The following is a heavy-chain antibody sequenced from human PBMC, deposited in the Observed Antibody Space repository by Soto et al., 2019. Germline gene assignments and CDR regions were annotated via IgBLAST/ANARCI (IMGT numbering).Heavy chain of an antibody. CDR1: GFTFSSYA. J-gene: IGHJ4*02. Sequence: GGSLRLSCAASGFTFSSYAMSWVRQAPGKGLEWVSTISGSGGSTYYADSLKGRFTISRDNSKNTLYRQMNSLRAEDTAVYYCAKPVELMVYAPGGFDYWGQGTLVTVSS. CDR2: ISGSGGST. V-gene: IGHV3-23*01. D-gene: IGHD2-8*01. CDR3: AKPVELMVYAPGGFDY.